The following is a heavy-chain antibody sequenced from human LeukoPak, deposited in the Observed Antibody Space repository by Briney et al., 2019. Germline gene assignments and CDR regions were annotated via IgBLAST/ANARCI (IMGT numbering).Heavy chain of an antibody. V-gene: IGHV3-21*01. CDR2: ISSSSSYI. Sequence: GGSLRLSCAASGFTFSSYSMNWVRQAPGKGLEWVSSISSSSSYIYYADSVKGRFTISRDNAKNSLYLQMNSLRAEDTAVYYCARDGAWYYGSGSCPGIDYWGQGTLVTVSS. D-gene: IGHD3-10*01. J-gene: IGHJ4*02. CDR3: ARDGAWYYGSGSCPGIDY. CDR1: GFTFSSYS.